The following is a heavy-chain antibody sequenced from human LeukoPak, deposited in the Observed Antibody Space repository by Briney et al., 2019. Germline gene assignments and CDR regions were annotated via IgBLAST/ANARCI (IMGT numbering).Heavy chain of an antibody. Sequence: SVKVSCKASGGTFSSYAISWVRQAPGQGLEWMGRIIPIIGTANYAQKFQGRVTITTDESTSTAYMELSSLRSEDTAVYYCARDSSSWTYFDYWGQGTLVTVSS. CDR1: GGTFSSYA. D-gene: IGHD6-13*01. V-gene: IGHV1-69*05. CDR2: IIPIIGTA. CDR3: ARDSSSWTYFDY. J-gene: IGHJ4*02.